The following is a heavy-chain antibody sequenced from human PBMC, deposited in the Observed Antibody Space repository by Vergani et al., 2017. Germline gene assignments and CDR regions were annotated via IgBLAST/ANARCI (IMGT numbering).Heavy chain of an antibody. CDR1: GFTVSSNY. D-gene: IGHD3-10*01. J-gene: IGHJ3*02. CDR3: ARDRGYDAFDI. V-gene: IGHV3-21*01. CDR2: ISSSSSYI. Sequence: EVQLVESGGGLIQPGGSLRLSCAASGFTVSSNYMSWVRQAPGKGLEWVSSISSSSSYIYYADSVKGRFTISRDNAKNSLYLQMNSLRAEDTAVYYCARDRGYDAFDIWGQGTMVTVSS.